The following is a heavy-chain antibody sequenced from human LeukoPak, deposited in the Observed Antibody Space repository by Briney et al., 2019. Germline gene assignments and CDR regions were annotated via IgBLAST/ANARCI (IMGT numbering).Heavy chain of an antibody. V-gene: IGHV3-15*05. J-gene: IGHJ4*02. Sequence: PGGSLRLSCAASGFTFNIAWMSWVRQAPGRGLEWVGHIKSQADGGTTDYAAPVKGRFTISRDDSTNTLYLQMNSLRTEDTAMYYCATEYIGSYNYWGQGTLVTVSS. D-gene: IGHD1-26*01. CDR1: GFTFNIAW. CDR2: IKSQADGGTT. CDR3: ATEYIGSYNY.